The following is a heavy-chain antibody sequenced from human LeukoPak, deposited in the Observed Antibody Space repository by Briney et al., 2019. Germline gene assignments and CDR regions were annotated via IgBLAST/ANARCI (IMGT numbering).Heavy chain of an antibody. D-gene: IGHD3-16*01. Sequence: SETLSLTCTVSGGSINGYYWSWIRQPPGKGLEWIGYVYNSDYTQYNPSLKGRVSISFDTSKSQFSLRLTSVTAADTAVYFCARKLGSSYSYLFEYWGQGSLVTVSS. CDR3: ARKLGSSYSYLFEY. CDR1: GGSINGYY. CDR2: VYNSDYT. J-gene: IGHJ4*02. V-gene: IGHV4-4*08.